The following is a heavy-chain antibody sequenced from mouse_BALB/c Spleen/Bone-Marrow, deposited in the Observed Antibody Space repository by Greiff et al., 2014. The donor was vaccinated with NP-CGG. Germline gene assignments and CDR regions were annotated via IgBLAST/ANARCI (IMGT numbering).Heavy chain of an antibody. CDR3: TTGTRFAY. J-gene: IGHJ3*01. D-gene: IGHD4-1*01. Sequence: QVQLQQSGAELVRPGASVKLSCKASGYTFTSYWINWVKQRPGQGLEWIGNIYPSDSYTNYNQKFKDKATLTVDKSSSTAHMQLSSPTSEDSAVYYCTTGTRFAYWGQGTLVTVSA. CDR1: GYTFTSYW. V-gene: IGHV1-69*02. CDR2: IYPSDSYT.